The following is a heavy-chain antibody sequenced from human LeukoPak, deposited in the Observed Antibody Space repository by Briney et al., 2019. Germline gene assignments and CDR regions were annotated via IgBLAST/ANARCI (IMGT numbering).Heavy chain of an antibody. CDR2: IWSDGTDK. J-gene: IGHJ4*02. V-gene: IGHV3-33*06. CDR3: AKDAQRGFDFSNSLES. CDR1: GFTFSTYG. D-gene: IGHD4-11*01. Sequence: TGGSLRLSCAASGFTFSTYGMHWVRQAPGKGLEWVAVIWSDGTDKYYGDSVKGRFTISRDNSKKTVYLQMNSLRVEDTAVCYCAKDAQRGFDFSNSLESWGQGTLVTVSS.